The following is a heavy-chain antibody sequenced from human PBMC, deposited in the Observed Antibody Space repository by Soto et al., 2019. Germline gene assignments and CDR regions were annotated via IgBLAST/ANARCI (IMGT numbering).Heavy chain of an antibody. D-gene: IGHD2-2*02. V-gene: IGHV4-59*01. Sequence: PSETLSLTCTVSDGSINHYYWTCIRQPPGKGLEWMGYIYYSGTTTNYNPSLKSRVTLSVDTSKNQFSLKLSSVTAADTAVYYCARGYCSSTSCYIWDNWFDPWGQGTLVTVSS. CDR3: ARGYCSSTSCYIWDNWFDP. CDR1: DGSINHYY. J-gene: IGHJ5*02. CDR2: IYYSGTTT.